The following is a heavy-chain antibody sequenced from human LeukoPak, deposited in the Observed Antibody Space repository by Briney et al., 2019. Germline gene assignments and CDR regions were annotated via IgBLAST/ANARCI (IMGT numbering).Heavy chain of an antibody. CDR3: AAGTGYSCSWYPPSAVEYYMDV. Sequence: ASVKVSCKASGFTFTSSAMQWVRQARGQRLEWIGWIVVGSGNTNYAQKFQERVTITRDMSTSTAYMELSSLRSEDTAVYYCAAGTGYSCSWYPPSAVEYYMDVWGKGTTVTVSS. D-gene: IGHD6-13*01. V-gene: IGHV1-58*02. CDR2: IVVGSGNT. CDR1: GFTFTSSA. J-gene: IGHJ6*03.